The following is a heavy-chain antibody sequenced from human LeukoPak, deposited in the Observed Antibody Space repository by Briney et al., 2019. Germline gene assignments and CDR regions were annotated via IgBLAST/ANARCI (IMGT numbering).Heavy chain of an antibody. CDR2: IYTSGST. CDR1: GGSISSYY. J-gene: IGHJ6*02. CDR3: ARGAVVREPTYYYYYGMDV. D-gene: IGHD1-14*01. V-gene: IGHV4-4*07. Sequence: SETLSLTCTVSGGSISSYYWSWIRQPAGKGLEWIGRIYTSGSTNYNPSLKSRVTMSADTSKNQFSLKLSSVTAADTAVYYCARGAVVREPTYYYYYGMDVWGQGTTVTVSS.